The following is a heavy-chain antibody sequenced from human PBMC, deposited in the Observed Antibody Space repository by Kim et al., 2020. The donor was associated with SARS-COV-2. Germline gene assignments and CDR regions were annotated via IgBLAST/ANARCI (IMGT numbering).Heavy chain of an antibody. CDR1: GFTLTWYS. J-gene: IGHJ3*02. V-gene: IGHV3-21*01. D-gene: IGHD2-21*01. Sequence: GGSLRLSCAASGFTLTWYSMDWVRQAPGKGLEWVSSISESSRYIYYGDSVKGRFIISRDVAKNAVYLLMNSQRADAPGAYFWARVAVGRTFLDAVAIWG. CDR2: ISESSRYI. CDR3: ARVAVGRTFLDAVAI.